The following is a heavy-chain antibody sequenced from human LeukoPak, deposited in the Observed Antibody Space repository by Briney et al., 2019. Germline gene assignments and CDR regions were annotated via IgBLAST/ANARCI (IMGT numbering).Heavy chain of an antibody. D-gene: IGHD3-10*01. V-gene: IGHV1-2*02. J-gene: IGHJ3*02. CDR2: INPNSGGT. CDR3: ARVRWELMDTFDI. Sequence: ASVKVSCKASGYTFIGYYIHWVRQAPGQGLEWMGWINPNSGGTNYAQNFQGRVTMTRDTSISTAYMDLSRLRSDDTAVYYCARVRWELMDTFDIWGQGTMVTVSS. CDR1: GYTFIGYY.